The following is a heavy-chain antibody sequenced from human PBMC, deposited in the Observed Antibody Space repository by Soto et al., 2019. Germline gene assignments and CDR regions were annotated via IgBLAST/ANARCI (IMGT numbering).Heavy chain of an antibody. V-gene: IGHV4-30-2*01. CDR1: GGSISSGGSS. D-gene: IGHD3-22*01. Sequence: QLQLQESGSGLVKPSQTLSLTCAVSGGSISSGGSSWTWLRQPPGKGLEWIGYIYHSGSTYYNPSLKSRVTISVDMSKNQFSLKLTSVTAADTAVYYCARWAVVNFDSWGQGTLVTVSS. J-gene: IGHJ4*02. CDR3: ARWAVVNFDS. CDR2: IYHSGST.